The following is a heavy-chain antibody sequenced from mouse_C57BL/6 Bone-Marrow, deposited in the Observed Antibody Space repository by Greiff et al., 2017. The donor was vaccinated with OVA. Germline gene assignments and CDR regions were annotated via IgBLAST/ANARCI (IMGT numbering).Heavy chain of an antibody. CDR1: GYTFTDYN. Sequence: VQLQQSGPELVKPGASVKMSCKASGYTFTDYNMHWVKQSHGKSLEWIGYINPNNGGTSYNQKFKGKATLTVNKSSSTAYMELRSLTSEDSAVYYCARMEIYYYGSSYVKGYAMDYWGQGTSVTVSS. J-gene: IGHJ4*01. V-gene: IGHV1-22*01. CDR3: ARMEIYYYGSSYVKGYAMDY. D-gene: IGHD1-1*01. CDR2: INPNNGGT.